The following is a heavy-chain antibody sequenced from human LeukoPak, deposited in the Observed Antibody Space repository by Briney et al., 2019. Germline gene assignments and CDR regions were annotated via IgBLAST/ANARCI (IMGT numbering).Heavy chain of an antibody. CDR3: AKDEWELLGLIDY. J-gene: IGHJ4*02. V-gene: IGHV3-30*18. CDR1: GFTFSSYG. D-gene: IGHD1-26*01. Sequence: GGSLRLSCAASGFTFSSYGMHWVRQAPGKGLEWVAVISYDGSNEYYADSVRGRFTISRDNSKNTLYLQMNSLRAEDTAVYYCAKDEWELLGLIDYWGQGTLVTVSS. CDR2: ISYDGSNE.